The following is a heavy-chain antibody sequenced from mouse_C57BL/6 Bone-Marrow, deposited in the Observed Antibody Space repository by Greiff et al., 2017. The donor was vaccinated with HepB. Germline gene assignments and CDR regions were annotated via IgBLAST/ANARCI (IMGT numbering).Heavy chain of an antibody. CDR2: ISSGSSTI. CDR3: ARPPYHGRFYAMDY. Sequence: EVKLVESGGGLVKPGGSLKLSCAASGFTFSDYGMHWVRQAPEKGLEWVAYISSGSSTIYYADTVKGRFTISRDNAKNTLFLQMTSLRSEDTAMYYCARPPYHGRFYAMDYWGQGTSVTVSS. V-gene: IGHV5-17*01. CDR1: GFTFSDYG. J-gene: IGHJ4*01.